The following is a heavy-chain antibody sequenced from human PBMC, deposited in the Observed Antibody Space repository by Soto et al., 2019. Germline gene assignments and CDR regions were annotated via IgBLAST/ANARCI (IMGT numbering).Heavy chain of an antibody. CDR2: IYYSGST. J-gene: IGHJ5*02. Sequence: KASETLSLTCTVSGGSISSYYWSWIRQPPGKGLGWIGYIYYSGSTNYNPSLKSRVTISVDTSKNQFSLKLSSVTAADTAVYYCARDLGAVPAAMFDPWGQGTLVTVSS. CDR1: GGSISSYY. V-gene: IGHV4-59*01. CDR3: ARDLGAVPAAMFDP. D-gene: IGHD2-2*01.